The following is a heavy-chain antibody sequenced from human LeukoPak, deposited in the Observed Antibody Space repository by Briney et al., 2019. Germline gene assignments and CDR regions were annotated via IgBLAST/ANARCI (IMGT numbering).Heavy chain of an antibody. Sequence: GGSLRLSCAASGFTFSSYAVSWVRQAPGKGLEWVSAISGSGGSTYYADSVKGRFTISRDNSKNTLYLQMNSLRAEDTAVYYCALRETAAGPFDYWGQGTLVTVSS. J-gene: IGHJ4*02. CDR2: ISGSGGST. V-gene: IGHV3-23*01. CDR1: GFTFSSYA. CDR3: ALRETAAGPFDY. D-gene: IGHD6-13*01.